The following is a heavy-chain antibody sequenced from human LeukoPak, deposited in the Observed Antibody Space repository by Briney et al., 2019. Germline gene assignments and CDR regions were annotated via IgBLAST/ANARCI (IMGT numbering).Heavy chain of an antibody. CDR1: GYLINNGYF. CDR2: ISHNGSP. CDR3: ARALVGATSYYYYYMDV. V-gene: IGHV4-38-2*02. D-gene: IGHD1-26*01. Sequence: SETLSLTCSVSGYLINNGYFWGWIRQPPGKGLEWIGSISHNGSPYYNPSLKSRVTISIDTSKNQFSLKVRSVTAADTAVYYCARALVGATSYYYYYMDVWGKGTTVTVSS. J-gene: IGHJ6*03.